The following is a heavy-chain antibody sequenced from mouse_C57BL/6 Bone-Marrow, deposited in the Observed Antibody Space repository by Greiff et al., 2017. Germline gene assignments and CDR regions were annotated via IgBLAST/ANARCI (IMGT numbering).Heavy chain of an antibody. Sequence: QVQLQQPGAELVKPGASVKLSCKASGYTFTSYWMHWVKQRPGQGLEWIGMIHPNSGSTNYNEKFKSKATLTVYKSSSTAYMQLSSLTSEDSAVYYCARFAYPWYFDVWGTGTTVTVSS. V-gene: IGHV1-64*01. J-gene: IGHJ1*03. CDR2: IHPNSGST. CDR3: ARFAYPWYFDV. CDR1: GYTFTSYW.